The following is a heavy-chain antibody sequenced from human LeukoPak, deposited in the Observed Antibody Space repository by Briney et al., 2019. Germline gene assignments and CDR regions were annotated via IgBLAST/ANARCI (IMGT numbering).Heavy chain of an antibody. CDR3: ARGGGYCSGGSCYEFDY. V-gene: IGHV1-18*01. CDR2: ISAYNGNT. Sequence: ASVKVSCKASVYTFTSFGISWVRQAPGQGLEGMGWISAYNGNTNYAQKLQGRVTMTTDTSTSTAYMELRSLRSDDRAVYYCARGGGYCSGGSCYEFDYWGQGTLVTVSS. J-gene: IGHJ4*02. CDR1: VYTFTSFG. D-gene: IGHD2-15*01.